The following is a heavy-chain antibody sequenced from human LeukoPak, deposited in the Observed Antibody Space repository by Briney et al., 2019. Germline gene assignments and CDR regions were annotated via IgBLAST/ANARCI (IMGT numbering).Heavy chain of an antibody. V-gene: IGHV4-38-2*01. D-gene: IGHD1-1*01. CDR2: VRNRGST. CDR1: GYSISSDYH. J-gene: IGHJ4*02. Sequence: PETLSLTCAVSGYSISSDYHWGWIRPPPGKGREWIANVRNRGSTYYNPSLKRRVTISGDSAKNQFSLEVTSMTASDTAVYYCVRYKSGPLDYWGQGSLVSLSS. CDR3: VRYKSGPLDY.